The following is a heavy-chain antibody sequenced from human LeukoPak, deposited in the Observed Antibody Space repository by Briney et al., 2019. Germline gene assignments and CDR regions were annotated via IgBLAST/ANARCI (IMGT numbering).Heavy chain of an antibody. CDR1: GYTFTSYY. Sequence: ASVKVSCKASGYTFTSYYMHWVRQAPGQGLEWMGIINPSGGSTSYAQKFQGRVTMTSDTSTSTVYMELSSLRSEDKAVYYCARAHYYDFWSDTWGQGTLVTVSS. J-gene: IGHJ5*02. D-gene: IGHD3-3*01. V-gene: IGHV1-46*01. CDR2: INPSGGST. CDR3: ARAHYYDFWSDT.